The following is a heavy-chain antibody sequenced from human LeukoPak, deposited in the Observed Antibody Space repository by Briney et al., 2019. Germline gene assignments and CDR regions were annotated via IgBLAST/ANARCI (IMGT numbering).Heavy chain of an antibody. Sequence: ASVKVSCKASGYTFTGYYMHWVRQAPGQGLEWMGWISTYNGNTYYAQNLQGRVTMTTDTSTSTAYMELRSLRSDDTAVYYCARDHVDYCKLGDYWGQGTLVTVSS. CDR3: ARDHVDYCKLGDY. V-gene: IGHV1-18*04. J-gene: IGHJ4*02. CDR1: GYTFTGYY. D-gene: IGHD4/OR15-4a*01. CDR2: ISTYNGNT.